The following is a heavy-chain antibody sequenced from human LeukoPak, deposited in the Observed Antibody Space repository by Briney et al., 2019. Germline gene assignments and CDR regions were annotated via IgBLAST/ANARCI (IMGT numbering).Heavy chain of an antibody. CDR1: GFTFSSYT. V-gene: IGHV3-21*06. CDR3: ARDDRQLLQNYFDY. J-gene: IGHJ4*02. D-gene: IGHD2-15*01. CDR2: ISSGSSYI. Sequence: GGSLRLSCAASGFTFSSYTMNWVRQAPGKGLEWVSIISSGSSYIHYADSVKGRFTISRDNSKNSLYLEMNSLRAEDTAIYFCARDDRQLLQNYFDYWGQGTLVTVAS.